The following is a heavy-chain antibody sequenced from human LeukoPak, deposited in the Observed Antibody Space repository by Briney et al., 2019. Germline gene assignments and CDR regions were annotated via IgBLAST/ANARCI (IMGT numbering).Heavy chain of an antibody. D-gene: IGHD3-16*01. CDR2: IHQDGNEK. V-gene: IGHV3-7*01. Sequence: GGSLRLSCAASGFTFSNYWMSWVRQAPGKGLEWVANIHQDGNEKYHVDSVKGRFTISRDNTKNVLYLQMNSLRAEDTAVYYCARKGGGFFDYWGQGTLVTVSS. J-gene: IGHJ4*02. CDR1: GFTFSNYW. CDR3: ARKGGGFFDY.